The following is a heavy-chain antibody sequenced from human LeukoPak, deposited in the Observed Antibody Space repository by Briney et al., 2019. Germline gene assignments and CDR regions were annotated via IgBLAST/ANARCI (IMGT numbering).Heavy chain of an antibody. J-gene: IGHJ4*02. D-gene: IGHD3-16*01. CDR2: IYHSGST. CDR3: AGGELDY. Sequence: PSETLSLTCAVSGYSISSGYYWGWIRQPPGKGLEWIGSIYHSGSTYYNPSLKSRVTISVDTSKNQFSLKLSSVTAADTAVYYCAGGELDYRGQGTLVTVSS. V-gene: IGHV4-38-2*01. CDR1: GYSISSGYY.